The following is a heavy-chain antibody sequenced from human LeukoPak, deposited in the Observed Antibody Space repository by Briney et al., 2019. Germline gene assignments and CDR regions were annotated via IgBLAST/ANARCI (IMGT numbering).Heavy chain of an antibody. V-gene: IGHV3-48*03. CDR3: ASQDPGYCSSTSCYDAFDI. D-gene: IGHD2-2*01. J-gene: IGHJ3*02. Sequence: GGSLRLSCAASGFTFSSYEMNWVRQAPGKGLEWVSYISSSGSTIYYADSVKGRFTISRDNAKNSLYLQMNSLRSEDTAVYYCASQDPGYCSSTSCYDAFDIWGQGTMVTVSS. CDR1: GFTFSSYE. CDR2: ISSSGSTI.